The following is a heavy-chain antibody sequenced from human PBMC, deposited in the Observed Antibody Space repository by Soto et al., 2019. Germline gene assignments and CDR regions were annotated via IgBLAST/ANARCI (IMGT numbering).Heavy chain of an antibody. V-gene: IGHV4-34*01. J-gene: IGHJ6*03. CDR3: ARGGFWSGYYTSYYYTDV. Sequence: SETLSLTCAVYGGSFSGYYWSWIRQPPGKGLEWIGEINHSGSTNYNPSLKSRVTISVDTSKNQFSLKLSSVTAADTAVYYCARGGFWSGYYTSYYYTDVWGKGTPVTVSS. CDR2: INHSGST. D-gene: IGHD3-3*01. CDR1: GGSFSGYY.